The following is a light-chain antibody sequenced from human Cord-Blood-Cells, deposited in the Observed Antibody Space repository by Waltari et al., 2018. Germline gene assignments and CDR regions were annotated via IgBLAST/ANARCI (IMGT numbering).Light chain of an antibody. CDR3: MQALQTPYT. CDR1: QSLLHSNGYNY. CDR2: LGS. Sequence: IVMTQSPLSLPVTPGEPASIPCRSRQSLLHSNGYNYLDWYLQKPGQSPQLLIYLGSNRASGVPDRFSGSGSGTDFTLKISRVEAEDVGVYYCMQALQTPYTFGQGTKLEIK. V-gene: IGKV2-28*01. J-gene: IGKJ2*01.